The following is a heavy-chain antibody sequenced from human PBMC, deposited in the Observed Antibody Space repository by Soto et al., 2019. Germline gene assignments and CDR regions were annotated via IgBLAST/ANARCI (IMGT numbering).Heavy chain of an antibody. D-gene: IGHD2-21*01. CDR1: GFTFSSYA. CDR3: AKAVANHHHELVDY. V-gene: IGHV3-23*01. J-gene: IGHJ4*02. CDR2: ISGSGGST. Sequence: GGSLRLSCAASGFTFSSYAMSWVRQAPGKGLEWVSAISGSGGSTYYADSVKGRFTISRDNSKNTLYLQMNSLRAEDTAVYYCAKAVANHHHELVDYWGQGTLVTVSS.